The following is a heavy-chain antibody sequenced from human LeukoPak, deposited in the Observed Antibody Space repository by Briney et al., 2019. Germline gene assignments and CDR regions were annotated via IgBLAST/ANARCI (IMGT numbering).Heavy chain of an antibody. CDR2: IYYSGST. Sequence: PSETLSLTCTVSGGSISSSSYYWGWIRQPPGKGLEWIGSIYYSGSTYYNPSLKSRVTISVDTSKNQFSLKLSSVTAADTAVYYCAREDIVVVTAQFDPWGQGTLVTVSS. CDR3: AREDIVVVTAQFDP. D-gene: IGHD2-21*02. V-gene: IGHV4-39*07. J-gene: IGHJ5*02. CDR1: GGSISSSSYY.